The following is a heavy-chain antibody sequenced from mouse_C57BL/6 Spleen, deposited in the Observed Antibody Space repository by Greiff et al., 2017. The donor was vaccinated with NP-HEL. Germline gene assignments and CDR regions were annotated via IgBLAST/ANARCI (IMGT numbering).Heavy chain of an antibody. D-gene: IGHD2-4*01. V-gene: IGHV1-80*01. CDR2: IYPGDGDT. CDR3: ARSDYDGYWYFDV. Sequence: LVESGAELVKPGASVKISCKASGYAFSSYWMNWVKQRPGKGLEWIGQIYPGDGDTNYNGKFKGKATLTADKSSSTAYMQLSSLTSEDSAVYFCARSDYDGYWYFDVWGTGTTVTVSS. J-gene: IGHJ1*03. CDR1: GYAFSSYW.